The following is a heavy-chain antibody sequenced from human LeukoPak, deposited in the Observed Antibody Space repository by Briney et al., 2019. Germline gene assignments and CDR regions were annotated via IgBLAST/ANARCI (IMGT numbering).Heavy chain of an antibody. D-gene: IGHD3-3*01. CDR2: IYYSGST. V-gene: IGHV4-39*01. Sequence: SETPSLTCTVSGGSISSSSYYWGWIRQPPGKGLEWIGSIYYSGSTYYNPSLKSRVTISVDTSKNQFSLKLSSVTAADTAVYYCARLPDFWSGYFQAGGFDPWGQGTLVTVSS. CDR3: ARLPDFWSGYFQAGGFDP. J-gene: IGHJ5*02. CDR1: GGSISSSSYY.